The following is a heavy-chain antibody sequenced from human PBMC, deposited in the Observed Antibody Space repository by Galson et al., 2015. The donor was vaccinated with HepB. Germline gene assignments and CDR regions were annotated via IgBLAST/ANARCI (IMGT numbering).Heavy chain of an antibody. D-gene: IGHD2-2*01. CDR1: GFTVNRYW. CDR3: ARATSGGYCSRTSCYYFDY. Sequence: SLRLSCAVSGFTVNRYWMHWVRQAPGKGLEWVSIIYSGGYRSYADSAKGRFTISRDNSKNTVYLQMNSLRAEDTAVYYCARATSGGYCSRTSCYYFDYWGQGALVTVSS. V-gene: IGHV3-53*01. CDR2: IYSGGYR. J-gene: IGHJ4*02.